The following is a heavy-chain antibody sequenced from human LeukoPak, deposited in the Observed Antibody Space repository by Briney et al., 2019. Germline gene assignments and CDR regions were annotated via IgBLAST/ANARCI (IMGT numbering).Heavy chain of an antibody. V-gene: IGHV4-30-4*01. Sequence: PSETLSPTCTVSGVLINRIEYYWGWVRQSPVKGLEWLGHMHHTGTTFYSPHLNNRLSVSVASSKNQFSLTLNSVTAADTAVYYCASVSVWELATHTGGSFDFWGRGILVTVSS. J-gene: IGHJ4*02. CDR3: ASVSVWELATHTGGSFDF. CDR2: MHHTGTT. CDR1: GVLINRIEYY. D-gene: IGHD5-24*01.